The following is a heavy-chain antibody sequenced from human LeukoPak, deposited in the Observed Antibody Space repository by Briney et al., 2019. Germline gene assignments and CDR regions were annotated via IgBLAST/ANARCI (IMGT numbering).Heavy chain of an antibody. CDR2: VYYTGKT. Sequence: SETLSLTCSVSGGTLNSFYWSWIRQPPGKGLEYIGYVYYTGKTNYNPSFKSRVTLSADTSKNQFSLKLSSVTAADTAVYYCARLPSYYRDIWGQGTMVTVSS. D-gene: IGHD1-26*01. J-gene: IGHJ3*02. V-gene: IGHV4-59*08. CDR3: ARLPSYYRDI. CDR1: GGTLNSFY.